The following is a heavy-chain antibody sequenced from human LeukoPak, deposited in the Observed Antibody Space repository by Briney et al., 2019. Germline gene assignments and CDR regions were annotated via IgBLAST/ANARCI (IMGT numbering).Heavy chain of an antibody. CDR1: GFTFSSFN. J-gene: IGHJ3*02. V-gene: IGHV3-48*01. CDR3: ARHRCGNTCYRGEAFDI. Sequence: PGGSLRLSCAASGFTFSSFNMNWVCQSPGKVLEWISYISSGGATIFYADSVKGRFTISRDNAKNSVYLLMTNVRADAMAVYHCARHRCGNTCYRGEAFDIWWEATMVTVSS. D-gene: IGHD2-2*01. CDR2: ISSGGATI.